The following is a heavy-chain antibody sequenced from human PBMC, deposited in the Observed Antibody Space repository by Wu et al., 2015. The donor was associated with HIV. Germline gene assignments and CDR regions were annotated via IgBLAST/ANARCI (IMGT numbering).Heavy chain of an antibody. CDR2: MNPRNGYI. J-gene: IGHJ5*01. Sequence: QAQLVQSGPEAKRPGASVNVSCKASYILTSYPIGWVRQAPGQRLEWMGWMNPRNGYIKPAQGFQDRITMSTDNSAHTAYMELRSLTSDDAAIYFCARVQFDPKYYTYFDLWGQGTLVTVSS. V-gene: IGHV1-18*01. D-gene: IGHD3-10*01. CDR3: ARVQFDPKYYTYFDL. CDR1: YILTSYP.